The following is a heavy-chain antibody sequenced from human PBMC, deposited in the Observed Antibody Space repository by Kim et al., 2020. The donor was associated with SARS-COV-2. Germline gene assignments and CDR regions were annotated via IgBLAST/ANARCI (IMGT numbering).Heavy chain of an antibody. CDR3: AKRKGELLGYDAFDI. Sequence: GGSLRLSCAASGFTFSSYGMHWVRQAPGKGLEWVAVIWYDGSNKYYADSVKGRFTISRDNSKNTLYLQMNSLRAEDTAVYYCAKRKGELLGYDAFDIWGQGTMVTVSS. V-gene: IGHV3-33*06. CDR1: GFTFSSYG. CDR2: IWYDGSNK. D-gene: IGHD1-26*01. J-gene: IGHJ3*02.